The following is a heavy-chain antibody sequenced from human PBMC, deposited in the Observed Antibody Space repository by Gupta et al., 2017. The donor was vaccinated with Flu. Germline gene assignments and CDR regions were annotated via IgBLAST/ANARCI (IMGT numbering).Heavy chain of an antibody. CDR2: IYYSGST. J-gene: IGHJ4*02. Sequence: QLQLQESGPGLVKPSETLSLTCTVSGGSISSSSYYWGWIRQPPGKGLEWIGSIYYSGSTYYNPSLKSRVTISVDTSKNQFSLKLSSVTAADTAVYYCARHGRYVGAPRYYFDYWGQGTLVTVSS. CDR1: GGSISSSSYY. CDR3: ARHGRYVGAPRYYFDY. D-gene: IGHD1-26*01. V-gene: IGHV4-39*01.